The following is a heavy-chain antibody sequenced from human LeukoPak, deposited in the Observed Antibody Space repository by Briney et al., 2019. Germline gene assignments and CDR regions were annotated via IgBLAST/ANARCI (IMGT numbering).Heavy chain of an antibody. V-gene: IGHV4-39*07. CDR3: ARETRDFWSGYRFDY. J-gene: IGHJ4*02. CDR1: GGSVRGYY. CDR2: IYYSGST. Sequence: TSETLSLTCAVYGGSVRGYYWDWIRQPPGKGLEWIGSIYYSGSTYYNPSLKSRVTISVDTSKNQFSLKLSPVTAADTAVYYCARETRDFWSGYRFDYWGQGTLVTVSS. D-gene: IGHD3-3*01.